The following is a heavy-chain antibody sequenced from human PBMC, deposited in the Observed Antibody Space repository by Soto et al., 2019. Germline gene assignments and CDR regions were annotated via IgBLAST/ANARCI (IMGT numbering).Heavy chain of an antibody. CDR1: GGTFSSYT. J-gene: IGHJ4*02. Sequence: ASVKVSCKASGGTFSSYTISWVRQAPGQGLEWMGRIIPILGIANYAQKFQGRVTITADKSTSTAYMELSSLRSEDTAVYYCARACSGGSCYSRMGEFDYWGQGTLVTVSS. V-gene: IGHV1-69*02. CDR2: IIPILGIA. D-gene: IGHD2-15*01. CDR3: ARACSGGSCYSRMGEFDY.